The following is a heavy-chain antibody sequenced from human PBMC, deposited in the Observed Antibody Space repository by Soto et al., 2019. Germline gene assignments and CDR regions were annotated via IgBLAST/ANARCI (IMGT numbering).Heavy chain of an antibody. Sequence: QVQLVESGGGVVQPGRSLRLTCAASGFTFSSSGMHWVRQAPGKGLEWVALIAYDGSKKFYGDSVRGRFTIYRDNSENTLFLQMNSLRAEDTAVYYCARCVGGSMFDNSGKYDSWGQGTLVTVSS. D-gene: IGHD3-22*01. CDR3: ARCVGGSMFDNSGKYDS. J-gene: IGHJ5*01. CDR2: IAYDGSKK. CDR1: GFTFSSSG. V-gene: IGHV3-30*03.